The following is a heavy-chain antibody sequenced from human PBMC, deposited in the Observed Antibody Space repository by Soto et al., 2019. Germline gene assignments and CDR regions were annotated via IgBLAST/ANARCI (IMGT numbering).Heavy chain of an antibody. Sequence: EVQLVESGGVLVQPGGSPRLSCVASGFTSGDYWMNWVRQAPGKGLEWVAIINKDGSEKFYLDSVKGRFTISRDNAKNSLFLQMNSLRAEDTALYYCARDGHNTNDVDHWGQGTLVTVSS. J-gene: IGHJ5*02. CDR2: INKDGSEK. CDR1: GFTSGDYW. D-gene: IGHD1-20*01. V-gene: IGHV3-7*01. CDR3: ARDGHNTNDVDH.